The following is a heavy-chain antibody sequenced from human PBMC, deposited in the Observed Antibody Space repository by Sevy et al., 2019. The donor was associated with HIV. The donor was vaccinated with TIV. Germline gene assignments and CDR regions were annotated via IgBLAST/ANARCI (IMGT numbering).Heavy chain of an antibody. D-gene: IGHD5-18*01. J-gene: IGHJ3*02. CDR3: AKTGGDTAIIDI. V-gene: IGHV3-23*01. Sequence: GGSLRLSCAASGFTFSSYAMSWVRQAPGKGLEWVSAISGSGGSTYYADSVKGRFTISRDNSKNTLYLQINSLRAEDRAVYYCAKTGGDTAIIDIWGQGTMVTVSS. CDR2: ISGSGGST. CDR1: GFTFSSYA.